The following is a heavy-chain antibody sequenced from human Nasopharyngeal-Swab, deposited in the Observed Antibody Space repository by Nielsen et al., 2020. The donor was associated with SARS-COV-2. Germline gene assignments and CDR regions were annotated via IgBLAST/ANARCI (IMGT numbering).Heavy chain of an antibody. Sequence: SLKISCAASGFTFDDYAMHWVRQAPGKGLEWVSGISWNSGSIGYADSVKGRFTISRDHAKNSLYLQMNSLRAEDTALYYCAKAVTSGITSSPVYYYDSSGYGDAFDIWGQGTMVTVSS. CDR3: AKAVTSGITSSPVYYYDSSGYGDAFDI. D-gene: IGHD3-22*01. V-gene: IGHV3-9*01. CDR2: ISWNSGSI. CDR1: GFTFDDYA. J-gene: IGHJ3*02.